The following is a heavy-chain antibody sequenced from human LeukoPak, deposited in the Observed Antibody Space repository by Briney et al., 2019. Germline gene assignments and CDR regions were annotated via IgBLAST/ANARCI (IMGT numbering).Heavy chain of an antibody. V-gene: IGHV3-74*01. Sequence: QPGGSLRLSCAASGFTFSRYWTHWVRQAPGKGLEWVSRINPDGSTTTYADSVKGRFTISRDNAKNTVYLQMNSLRAEDTAVYYCARVLSGSWDWFDPWGQGTLVTVSS. J-gene: IGHJ5*02. CDR2: INPDGSTT. CDR1: GFTFSRYW. CDR3: ARVLSGSWDWFDP. D-gene: IGHD3-22*01.